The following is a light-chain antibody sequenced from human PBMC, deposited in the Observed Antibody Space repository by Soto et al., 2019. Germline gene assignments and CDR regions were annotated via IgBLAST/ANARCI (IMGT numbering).Light chain of an antibody. CDR3: AAWDDSLYGWV. CDR2: RNN. J-gene: IGLJ3*02. Sequence: QSVLTQPPSASGTPGQRVTISCSGSSSNIGSNTVSWYQQLPGTAPKLLIDRNNQRPSGVPDRFSGSKSGTSASLAISGLLSEDEADYYCAAWDDSLYGWVFGGGTKLTVL. V-gene: IGLV1-44*01. CDR1: SSNIGSNT.